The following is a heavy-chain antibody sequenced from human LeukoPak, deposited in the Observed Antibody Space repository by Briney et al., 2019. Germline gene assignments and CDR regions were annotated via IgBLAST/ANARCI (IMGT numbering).Heavy chain of an antibody. CDR1: GFTFSSYA. Sequence: GGSLRLSCAASGFTFSSYAMSWVRQAPGKGLEWVSAISGSGGSTYYADSVKGRFTISRDNSKSTLYLQMDSLRAEDTAVYYCAKDYYDSSGFGVHWGQGTLVTVSS. V-gene: IGHV3-23*01. D-gene: IGHD3-22*01. CDR2: ISGSGGST. CDR3: AKDYYDSSGFGVH. J-gene: IGHJ4*02.